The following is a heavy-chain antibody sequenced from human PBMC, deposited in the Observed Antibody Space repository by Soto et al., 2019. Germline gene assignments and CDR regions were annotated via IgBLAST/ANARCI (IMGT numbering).Heavy chain of an antibody. Sequence: SETLSLTCAVYGGSFSGYYWSWIRQPPGKGLEWIGEINHSGSTNYNPSLKSRVTISVDTSKNQFSLKLSSVTAADTAVYYCARGLYDILTGYYSGALLDRLFDPWGQGTLVTVSS. CDR2: INHSGST. CDR3: ARGLYDILTGYYSGALLDRLFDP. D-gene: IGHD3-9*01. J-gene: IGHJ5*02. V-gene: IGHV4-34*01. CDR1: GGSFSGYY.